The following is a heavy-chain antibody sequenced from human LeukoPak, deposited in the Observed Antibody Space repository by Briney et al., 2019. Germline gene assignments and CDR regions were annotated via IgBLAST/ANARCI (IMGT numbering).Heavy chain of an antibody. Sequence: GVALRLSCAASGLTVSSSYMSWVPQAPGKGLEWVSIIYNDGSTYYADSMKGRFTISRDNSKNTLYPQVNSLRAEDTAMYYCARNILFAFDIWGQGTMVTVSA. J-gene: IGHJ3*02. CDR2: IYNDGST. V-gene: IGHV3-53*01. CDR3: ARNILFAFDI. CDR1: GLTVSSSY.